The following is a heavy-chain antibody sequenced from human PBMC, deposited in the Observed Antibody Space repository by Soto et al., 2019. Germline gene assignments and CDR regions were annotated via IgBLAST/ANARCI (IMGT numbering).Heavy chain of an antibody. CDR1: GYTFTSYA. J-gene: IGHJ6*02. CDR3: ARDLPSGSWGYGMDV. CDR2: INAGNGNT. Sequence: GASVKVSCKASGYTFTSYAMHWERQAPGQRLEWMGWINAGNGNTKYSQKFQGRVTITRDTSASTAYMELSSLRSEDTAVYYCARDLPSGSWGYGMDVWGQGTTVTVSS. V-gene: IGHV1-3*01. D-gene: IGHD1-26*01.